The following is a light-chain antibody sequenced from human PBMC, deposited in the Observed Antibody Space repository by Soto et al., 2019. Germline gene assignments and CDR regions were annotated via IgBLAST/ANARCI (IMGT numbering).Light chain of an antibody. Sequence: IQMTLSPSTLSASVVDRVTITCRASQSISNWLAWYQQKPGTAPKLLIFDASSLESGVPSRFSGSGSGTDFILTISSLQPEDFATYYCLQDYSFPLTFGGGTKVDIK. CDR2: DAS. CDR1: QSISNW. J-gene: IGKJ4*01. CDR3: LQDYSFPLT. V-gene: IGKV1-5*01.